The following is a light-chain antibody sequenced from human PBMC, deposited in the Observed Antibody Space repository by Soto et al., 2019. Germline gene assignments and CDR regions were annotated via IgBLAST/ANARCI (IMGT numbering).Light chain of an antibody. CDR2: DAS. V-gene: IGKV3-20*01. CDR3: LQYGSSVWT. J-gene: IGKJ1*01. CDR1: QSVNRY. Sequence: EIVLTQSPDTLSLSPGERATLSCWASQSVNRYLVWYQQKPGQAPRLLMYDASKRATGIPARFSGSGSGTDFTLTIPRLEPEDFAVYYCLQYGSSVWTFGQGTKVDIK.